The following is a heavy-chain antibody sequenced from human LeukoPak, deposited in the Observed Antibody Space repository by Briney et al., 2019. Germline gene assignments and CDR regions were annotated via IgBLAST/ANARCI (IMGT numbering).Heavy chain of an antibody. D-gene: IGHD3-10*01. CDR2: IYTSGST. CDR3: ARGAWFGELYAFDV. CDR1: GGSISSGGYY. V-gene: IGHV4-61*02. Sequence: SQTLSLTCSVSGGSISSGGYYWSWIRQPAGKAPEWIGRIYTSGSTGYNPSLKSRVTISVDTSKNQFSLKLSSMTAADAAVYYCARGAWFGELYAFDVWGQGTMVTVSS. J-gene: IGHJ3*01.